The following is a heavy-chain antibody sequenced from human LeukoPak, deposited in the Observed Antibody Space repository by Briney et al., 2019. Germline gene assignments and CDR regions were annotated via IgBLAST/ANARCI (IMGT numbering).Heavy chain of an antibody. CDR1: GGTFSSYA. D-gene: IGHD1-1*01. Sequence: SVKVSCKASGGTFSSYAISWVRQAPGQGLEWMGRIIPILGIANYAQKFQGRVTITADKSTSTAYMELSSLRSEDTAVYYCARATTGDDAFDIWGQGTMVTVSS. J-gene: IGHJ3*02. CDR3: ARATTGDDAFDI. V-gene: IGHV1-69*04. CDR2: IIPILGIA.